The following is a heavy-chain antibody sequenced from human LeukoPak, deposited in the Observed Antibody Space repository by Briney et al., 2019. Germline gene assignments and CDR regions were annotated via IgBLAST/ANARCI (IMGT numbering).Heavy chain of an antibody. CDR2: INHSGST. CDR1: GGSFSGYY. Sequence: SETLSLTCAVYGGSFSGYYWSWIRQPPGKGLEWIGEINHSGSTNYNPSLKSRVTISVDTSKNQFSLKLSSVTAADTAVYYCARRGMRYYGSGSYYKIIWFDPWGQGTLVTVSS. CDR3: ARRGMRYYGSGSYYKIIWFDP. V-gene: IGHV4-34*01. D-gene: IGHD3-10*01. J-gene: IGHJ5*02.